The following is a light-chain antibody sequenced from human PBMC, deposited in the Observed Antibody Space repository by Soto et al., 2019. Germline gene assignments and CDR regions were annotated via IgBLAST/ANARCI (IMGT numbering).Light chain of an antibody. V-gene: IGLV2-14*03. CDR1: SSDVGAYDN. J-gene: IGLJ1*01. CDR3: SSYTSSSTRV. Sequence: QSALTQPASVSGSPGQSITISCTGTSSDVGAYDNVSWYQQHPEKAPKLMIYEVSNRPSGVSNRFSGSKSVNTATLTISGLQAEDEADYYCSSYTSSSTRVFGTGTKLTVL. CDR2: EVS.